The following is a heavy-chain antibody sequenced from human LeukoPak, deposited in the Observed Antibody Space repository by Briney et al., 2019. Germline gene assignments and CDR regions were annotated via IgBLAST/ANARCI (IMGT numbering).Heavy chain of an antibody. CDR2: ISYDGSNK. V-gene: IGHV3-30-3*01. D-gene: IGHD1-26*01. J-gene: IGHJ5*02. CDR3: TRGLGAIRGGWFDP. Sequence: GGSLRLSCAASGFTFSNYAMHWVRQAPGKGLECVAVISYDGSNKYYADSVKGRFTISRDNSKNTLYLQMTSLRPEDTAVYYCTRGLGAIRGGWFDPWGQGTLVTVSS. CDR1: GFTFSNYA.